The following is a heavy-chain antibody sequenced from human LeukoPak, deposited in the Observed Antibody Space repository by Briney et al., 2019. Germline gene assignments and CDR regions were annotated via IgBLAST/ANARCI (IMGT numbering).Heavy chain of an antibody. CDR3: ARDRGRLQLNFDY. J-gene: IGHJ4*02. V-gene: IGHV3-30*03. D-gene: IGHD5-18*01. CDR2: ISYDGTNK. CDR1: GFTLRSYG. Sequence: GGSLRLSCAASGFTLRSYGMHWVRQAPGKGLEWVAVISYDGTNKYYADSVKGRFTISRDNSKNTLYLQMNSLRAEDTAVYYCARDRGRLQLNFDYWGQGTLVTVSS.